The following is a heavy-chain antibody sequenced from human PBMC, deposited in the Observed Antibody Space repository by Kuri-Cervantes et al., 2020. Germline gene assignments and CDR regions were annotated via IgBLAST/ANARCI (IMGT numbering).Heavy chain of an antibody. J-gene: IGHJ4*02. CDR3: AREITMVRGGLDY. Sequence: GSLRLSCAASGFTFSSYAMSWVRQAPGKGLEWIGEIKHSGSTNYNPSLKSRVTISVDTSKNQFSLKLSSVTAADTAVYYCAREITMVRGGLDYWGQGTLVTVSS. V-gene: IGHV4-34*01. D-gene: IGHD3-10*01. CDR2: IKHSGST. CDR1: GFTFSSYA.